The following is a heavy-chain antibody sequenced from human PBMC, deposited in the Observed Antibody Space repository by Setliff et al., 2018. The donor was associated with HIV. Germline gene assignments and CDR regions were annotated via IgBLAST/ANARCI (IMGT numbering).Heavy chain of an antibody. CDR2: IKQDGSEF. D-gene: IGHD1-20*01. CDR3: ASSII. CDR1: GFVFDTYW. J-gene: IGHJ4*02. Sequence: GSLRLSCIASGFVFDTYWMYWVRQAPGKGLEWVANIKQDGSEFYYVDSVKGRFTISRDNAKNSVFLQMNSLRAEDTAVYYCASSIIGGQGTPVTVSS. V-gene: IGHV3-7*03.